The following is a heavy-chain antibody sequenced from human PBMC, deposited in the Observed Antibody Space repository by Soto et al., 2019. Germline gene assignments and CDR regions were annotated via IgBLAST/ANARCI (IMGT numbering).Heavy chain of an antibody. CDR3: AKNGDFDYDAFDV. D-gene: IGHD3-16*01. J-gene: IGHJ3*01. CDR1: DSTIRRYA. CDR2: ITGNSARI. Sequence: EVQLLQSGGGVVQPGGSLRLSCAASDSTIRRYAMSWVRQAPGKGLELVPGITGNSARIYYADSVRGRFTISRDNSKNTLYLQMVTLRAEDTAIYYCAKNGDFDYDAFDVWGQGTVVTVSS. V-gene: IGHV3-23*01.